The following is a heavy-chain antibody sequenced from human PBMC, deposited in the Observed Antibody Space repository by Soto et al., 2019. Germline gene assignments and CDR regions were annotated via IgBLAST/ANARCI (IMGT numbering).Heavy chain of an antibody. V-gene: IGHV1-46*01. J-gene: IGHJ6*02. CDR3: ARDGRYNWKYYGMDV. CDR1: GYTFTSYY. D-gene: IGHD1-20*01. Sequence: ASVKVSCKASGYTFTSYYMHWVRQAPGQGREWMGIINPSGGSTSYAQKFQGRVTMTRDTSTSTVYMELNSLRAEDTAVYYCARDGRYNWKYYGMDVWGQGTTVTVSS. CDR2: INPSGGST.